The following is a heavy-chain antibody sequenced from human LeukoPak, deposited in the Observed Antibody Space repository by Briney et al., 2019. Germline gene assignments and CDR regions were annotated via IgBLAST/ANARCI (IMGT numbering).Heavy chain of an antibody. CDR3: ARLVVPGEFDY. J-gene: IGHJ4*02. CDR1: GFSFSSYN. D-gene: IGHD2-2*01. V-gene: IGHV3-48*01. Sequence: GGSLRLSCAASGFSFSSYNMNWLRQAPGKGLEWVSYISISSSLAYYADSVKGRFTISRDNGKNSLYLQMNNLRAEDTAVYYCARLVVPGEFDYWGQGTLVTVSS. CDR2: ISISSSLA.